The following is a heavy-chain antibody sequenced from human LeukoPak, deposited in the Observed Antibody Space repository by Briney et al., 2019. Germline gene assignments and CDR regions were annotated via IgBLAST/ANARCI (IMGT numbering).Heavy chain of an antibody. V-gene: IGHV1-2*02. CDR3: ARAGTESKWGLPRADYYYMDV. J-gene: IGHJ6*03. D-gene: IGHD7-27*01. CDR2: INPNSGDT. CDR1: GYTFTDYY. Sequence: ASVKVSCKASGYTFTDYYIHWVRQAPGQGLGWMGWINPNSGDTNYAQKFQGRVTMTRDTSISTAYMELSNVRSDDTALYYCARAGTESKWGLPRADYYYMDVWGKGTTVTVSS.